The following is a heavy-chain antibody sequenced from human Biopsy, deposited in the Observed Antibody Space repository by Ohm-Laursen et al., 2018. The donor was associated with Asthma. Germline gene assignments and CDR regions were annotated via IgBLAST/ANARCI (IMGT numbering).Heavy chain of an antibody. CDR3: AKGGTYTTDRYAY. CDR2: ISSSGAST. V-gene: IGHV3-23*01. J-gene: IGHJ4*02. CDR1: GFTFSSYA. Sequence: SLRLSCAASGFTFSSYAMSWVRQAPGKGLEWVSSISSSGASTYYADSVKGRITISRDNSKNTLYLQMSSLRADDTAVYYCAKGGTYTTDRYAYWGQGSLVTVSS. D-gene: IGHD1-26*01.